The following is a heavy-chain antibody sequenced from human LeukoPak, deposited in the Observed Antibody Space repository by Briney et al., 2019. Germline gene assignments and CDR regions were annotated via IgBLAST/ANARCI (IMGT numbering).Heavy chain of an antibody. D-gene: IGHD1-26*01. Sequence: SVKVSCKASGGTFSSYAISWVRQAPGQGLEWMGRIIPIFGTANYAQKFQGRVTITTDESTSTAYMELSSLRSEDTAVYYCARGLLRYDYGDYWGQGTLVTVSS. J-gene: IGHJ4*02. V-gene: IGHV1-69*05. CDR1: GGTFSSYA. CDR3: ARGLLRYDYGDY. CDR2: IIPIFGTA.